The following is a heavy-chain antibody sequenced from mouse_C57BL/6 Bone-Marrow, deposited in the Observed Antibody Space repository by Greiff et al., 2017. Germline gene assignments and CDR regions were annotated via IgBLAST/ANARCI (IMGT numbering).Heavy chain of an antibody. CDR2: ILPGSGST. CDR3: ASSVDGYFFDY. V-gene: IGHV1-9*01. J-gene: IGHJ2*01. D-gene: IGHD2-3*01. Sequence: QVQLQQSGAELMKPGASAKLSCKATGYTFTGYWIEWVKQRPGHGLEWIGEILPGSGSTNYNEKFKGKATFTADTSSNTAYMQLSSLTTEDSAIYYCASSVDGYFFDYWGQGTTLTVSS. CDR1: GYTFTGYW.